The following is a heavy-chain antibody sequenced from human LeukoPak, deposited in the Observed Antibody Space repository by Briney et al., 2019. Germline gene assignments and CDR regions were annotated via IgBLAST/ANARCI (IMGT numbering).Heavy chain of an antibody. D-gene: IGHD3-22*01. Sequence: GASVKVSCKASGGTFSSYAISWVRQAPGQGREWMGGIIPIFVTPNYAQKFQGRVTITADKSTSTAYMELSSLRSEDTAVYYCARQKTYYYDSSGYPMPKPFDYWGQGTLVTVSS. CDR3: ARQKTYYYDSSGYPMPKPFDY. CDR1: GGTFSSYA. CDR2: IIPIFVTP. V-gene: IGHV1-69*06. J-gene: IGHJ4*02.